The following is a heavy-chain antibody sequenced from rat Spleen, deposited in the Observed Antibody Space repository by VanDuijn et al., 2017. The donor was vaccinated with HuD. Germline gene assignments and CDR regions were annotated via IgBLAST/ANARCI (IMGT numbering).Heavy chain of an antibody. J-gene: IGHJ2*01. V-gene: IGHV2-4*01. CDR3: ARGAYGGYSEWFDY. D-gene: IGHD1-11*01. CDR2: MWSGGTT. Sequence: QVQLKESGPGLVQPSQTLSLTCTVSGFSLTSYSINWVRQPPGKGLEWIGAMWSGGTTDYNSALKSRLSISRDTSKNQVFLKMNSLQSEDTTTYYCARGAYGGYSEWFDYWGQGVMVTVSS. CDR1: GFSLTSYS.